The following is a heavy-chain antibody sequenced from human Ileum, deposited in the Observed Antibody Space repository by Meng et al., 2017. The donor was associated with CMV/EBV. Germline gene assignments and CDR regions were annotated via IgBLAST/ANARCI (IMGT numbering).Heavy chain of an antibody. CDR2: INGRGVGT. CDR3: AKDGWEYYYESSGHYAN. D-gene: IGHD3-22*01. V-gene: IGHV3-23*01. Sequence: GSLRLSCAASGFTFSSYAMTWVRQAPGKGLEWVAVINGRGVGTSYADSVKGRFTISGDNSNNTVYLQMNSLRAEDTAIYYCAKDGWEYYYESSGHYANWGQGTLVTVSS. J-gene: IGHJ4*02. CDR1: GFTFSSYA.